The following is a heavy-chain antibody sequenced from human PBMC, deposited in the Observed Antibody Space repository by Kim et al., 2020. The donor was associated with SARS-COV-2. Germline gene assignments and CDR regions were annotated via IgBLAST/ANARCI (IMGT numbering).Heavy chain of an antibody. CDR3: ARAIRGSSTLRSYYYYGMDV. CDR1: GGSISSYY. J-gene: IGHJ6*02. D-gene: IGHD6-6*01. Sequence: SETLSLTCTVSGGSISSYYWSWIRQPPGKGLEWIGDIYYSGSTNYNPSLKSRVTISVDTSKNQFSLKLSSVTAADTAVYYCARAIRGSSTLRSYYYYGMDVWGQGTTVTVSS. CDR2: IYYSGST. V-gene: IGHV4-59*13.